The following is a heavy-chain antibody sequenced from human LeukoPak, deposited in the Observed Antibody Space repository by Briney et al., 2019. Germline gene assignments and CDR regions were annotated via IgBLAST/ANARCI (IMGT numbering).Heavy chain of an antibody. CDR1: GYTFTTYY. D-gene: IGHD6-19*01. Sequence: GASVKVSCKASGYTFTTYYIQWVRQAPGQGLEWMGVINSSGGNRIYAQKFQGRVTMTRDMSTSTVYMELSSLRSEDTAVYYCAGLGIAVAGTGDFDYWGQGTLVTVSS. J-gene: IGHJ4*02. V-gene: IGHV1-46*01. CDR3: AGLGIAVAGTGDFDY. CDR2: INSSGGNR.